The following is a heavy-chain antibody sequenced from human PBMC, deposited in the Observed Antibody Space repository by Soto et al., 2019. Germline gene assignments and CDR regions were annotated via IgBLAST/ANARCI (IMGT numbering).Heavy chain of an antibody. CDR2: IFSNDEK. D-gene: IGHD2-15*01. J-gene: IGHJ5*02. V-gene: IGHV2-26*01. Sequence: QVTLKESGPVLVKPTETLTLTCTVSGFSLSNARMGVSCIRQPPGKALEWLAHIFSNDEKSYSTSLKSRLTIFKDTAKSLVVCTMINLDPLDRSTYYCAVIMVVSDIMGWFDPMGQGALVT. CDR1: GFSLSNARMG. CDR3: AVIMVVSDIMGWFDP.